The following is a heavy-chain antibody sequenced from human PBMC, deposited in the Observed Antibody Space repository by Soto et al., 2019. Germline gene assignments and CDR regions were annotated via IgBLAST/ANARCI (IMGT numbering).Heavy chain of an antibody. D-gene: IGHD6-13*01. J-gene: IGHJ6*02. V-gene: IGHV4-34*01. CDR1: GGSFSKYY. CDR3: GRGRVYSNASGPYYSVMDV. Sequence: SETLSLTCAIYGGSFSKYYWNWIRQPPGKGLERKGKINHNGSTDYSPSLKSRLTISLDTAKNQFSLKLIFMTAADTAVYFCGRGRVYSNASGPYYSVMDVWGPGTTVTVSS. CDR2: INHNGST.